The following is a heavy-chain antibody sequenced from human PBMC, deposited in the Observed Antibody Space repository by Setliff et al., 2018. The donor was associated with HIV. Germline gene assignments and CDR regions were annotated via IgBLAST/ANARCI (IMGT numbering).Heavy chain of an antibody. CDR2: IHYKGNI. CDR1: GDSIISGDYY. CDR3: ARFTVVVFGAGEPSWFDP. Sequence: PSETLSLTCTVSGDSIISGDYYWSWIRQSPGKGLEWIGHIHYKGNIDYNASLKSRLAISSDTSKNQFSLNLSSVIAADTAIYFCARFTVVVFGAGEPSWFDPLGQGILVTVSS. J-gene: IGHJ5*02. D-gene: IGHD2-15*01. V-gene: IGHV4-30-4*08.